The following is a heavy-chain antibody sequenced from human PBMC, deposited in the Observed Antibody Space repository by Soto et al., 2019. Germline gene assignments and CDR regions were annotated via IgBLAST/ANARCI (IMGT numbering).Heavy chain of an antibody. CDR3: VRGDYYDTSGPFSEAFDI. J-gene: IGHJ3*02. Sequence: QLVESGGGLVQPGGSLRLSCAASGFTFSSYWMSWVRQAPGKGLEWVANIKPDGGQKWYVDSVKGRFTISRDNAKKSLYLQMNSLRAEDTAVYYCVRGDYYDTSGPFSEAFDIWGQGTMVTVSS. CDR1: GFTFSSYW. CDR2: IKPDGGQK. V-gene: IGHV3-7*04. D-gene: IGHD3-22*01.